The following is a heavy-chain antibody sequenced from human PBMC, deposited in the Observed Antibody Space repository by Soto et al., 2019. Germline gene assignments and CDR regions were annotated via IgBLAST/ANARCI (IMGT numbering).Heavy chain of an antibody. D-gene: IGHD6-19*01. CDR2: MNANSDLT. J-gene: IGHJ4*02. CDR1: GYTFTNFD. Sequence: QVQLVQSGAEVKRPGASVKVSCEASGYTFTNFDINWVRQATGQGLEWMGWMNANSDLTGSAQKFQGRLTMTRDTSKSTAYMELSSLRSEDTAVYYCVRAAFGWTFDYWGQGTLVTVSS. CDR3: VRAAFGWTFDY. V-gene: IGHV1-8*01.